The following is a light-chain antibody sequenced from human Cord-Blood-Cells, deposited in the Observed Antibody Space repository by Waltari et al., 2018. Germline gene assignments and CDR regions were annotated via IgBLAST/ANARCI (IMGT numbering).Light chain of an antibody. CDR3: QQYGSPWT. CDR2: GAS. CDR1: PSVSSSY. Sequence: DIVLTQSPCTLSLSPGERATFTCRASPSVSSSYLAWYQQKPGQAPRLLIYGASSRATGIPDRFSGSGSGTDFTLTISRLEPEDFAVYYCQQYGSPWTFGQGTKVEIK. V-gene: IGKV3-20*01. J-gene: IGKJ1*01.